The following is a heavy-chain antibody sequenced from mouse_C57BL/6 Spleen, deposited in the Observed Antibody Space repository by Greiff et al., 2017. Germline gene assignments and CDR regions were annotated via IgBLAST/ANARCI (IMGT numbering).Heavy chain of an antibody. D-gene: IGHD1-1*01. CDR2: IHIGNGYT. CDR3: ARSLYDYGSSHWYFDV. V-gene: IGHV1-58*01. Sequence: EVQLQESGAELVRPGSSVKMSCKTSGYTFTSYGINWVKQRPGQGLEWIGYIHIGNGYTEYNEKFKGKATLTSDTSSSTAYMQLSSLTSEDSAIYFCARSLYDYGSSHWYFDVWGTGTTVTVSS. J-gene: IGHJ1*03. CDR1: GYTFTSYG.